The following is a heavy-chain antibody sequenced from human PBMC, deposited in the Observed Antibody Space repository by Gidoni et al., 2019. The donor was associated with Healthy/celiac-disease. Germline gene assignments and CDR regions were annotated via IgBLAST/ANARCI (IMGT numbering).Heavy chain of an antibody. Sequence: EVQLVESGGGLVQPGRSLRLSCAASGFTFDDYAMHWVRQAPGKGLEWVSGISLNSGSIGYADSVKGRFTISRDNAKNSLYLQMNSLRAEDTALYYCAKGSTAGYYDSSGLWYFDLWGRGTLVTVSS. CDR1: GFTFDDYA. CDR3: AKGSTAGYYDSSGLWYFDL. D-gene: IGHD3-22*01. J-gene: IGHJ2*01. CDR2: ISLNSGSI. V-gene: IGHV3-9*01.